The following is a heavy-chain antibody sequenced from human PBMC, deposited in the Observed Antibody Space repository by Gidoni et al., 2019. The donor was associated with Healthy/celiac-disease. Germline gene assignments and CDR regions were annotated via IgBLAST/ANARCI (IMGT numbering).Heavy chain of an antibody. D-gene: IGHD2-2*02. CDR2: INPNSGGT. CDR1: GYTFTGYY. V-gene: IGHV1-2*04. Sequence: QVQLVQSGAEVKKPGASVKVSCKASGYTFTGYYMHWVRQAPGQGLEWMGWINPNSGGTNYAQKFQGWVTMTRDTSISTAYMELSRLRSDDTAVYYCARAHDIVVVPAAISAFDIWGQGTMVTVSS. CDR3: ARAHDIVVVPAAISAFDI. J-gene: IGHJ3*02.